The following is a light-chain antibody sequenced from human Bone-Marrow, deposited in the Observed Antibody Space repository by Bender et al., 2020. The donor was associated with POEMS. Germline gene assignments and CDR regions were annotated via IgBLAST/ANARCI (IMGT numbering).Light chain of an antibody. CDR2: KDT. J-gene: IGLJ2*01. CDR3: KSEDSSTTWI. CDR1: ELPKHY. V-gene: IGLV3-25*03. Sequence: VVTQPPSVSVSPGQTAKITCSGDELPKHYAYWYQQKPGQAPSIIIYKDTERPSGIPERFSGSGSGTTATLNISDVQAEDAADYDCKSEDSSTTWIFGGGTKLTVL.